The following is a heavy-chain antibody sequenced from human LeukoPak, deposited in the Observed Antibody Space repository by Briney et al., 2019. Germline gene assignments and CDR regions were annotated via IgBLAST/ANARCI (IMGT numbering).Heavy chain of an antibody. Sequence: ASVTVSCTASGYTFTGYYMHWVRQAPGQGLEWMGRINPNSGGTNYAQKFQGRVTMTRDTSISTAYMELSRLRSDDTAVYYCARGIDTAMVTWEKDYYDSSGYHYFDYWGQGTLVTVSS. D-gene: IGHD3-22*01. V-gene: IGHV1-2*06. CDR2: INPNSGGT. CDR1: GYTFTGYY. J-gene: IGHJ4*02. CDR3: ARGIDTAMVTWEKDYYDSSGYHYFDY.